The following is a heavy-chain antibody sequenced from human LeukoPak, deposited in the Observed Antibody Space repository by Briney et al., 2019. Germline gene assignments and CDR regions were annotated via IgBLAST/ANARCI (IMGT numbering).Heavy chain of an antibody. V-gene: IGHV3-23*01. CDR3: AKGSSNGLNYFNY. Sequence: PGGSLRLSCAASGFTFSAYAMSWVRQAPGEGLEWVSGVSGSGGSTYYADSVKGRFTISRDNSKNTLYLQMNSLRAEDTAVYYCAKGSSNGLNYFNYWGQGTLVTVSS. CDR2: VSGSGGST. J-gene: IGHJ4*02. D-gene: IGHD4-11*01. CDR1: GFTFSAYA.